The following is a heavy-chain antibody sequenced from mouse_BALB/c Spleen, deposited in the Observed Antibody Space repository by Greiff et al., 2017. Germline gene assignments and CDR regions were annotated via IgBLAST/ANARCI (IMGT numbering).Heavy chain of an antibody. CDR3: ARGDDGYYDFAY. D-gene: IGHD2-3*01. CDR2: ISSGGST. Sequence: EVKVVESGGGLVKPGGSLKLSCAASGFTFSSYAMSWVRQTPEKRLEWVASISSGGSTYYPDSVKGRFTISRDNARNILYLQMSSLRSEDTAMYYCARGDDGYYDFAYWGQGTLVTVSA. V-gene: IGHV5-6-5*01. CDR1: GFTFSSYA. J-gene: IGHJ3*01.